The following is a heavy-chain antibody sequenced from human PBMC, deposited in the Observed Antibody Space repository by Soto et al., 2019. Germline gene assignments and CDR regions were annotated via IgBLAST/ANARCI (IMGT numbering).Heavy chain of an antibody. J-gene: IGHJ3*01. V-gene: IGHV5-51*01. Sequence: PGESLKISCKASGYTFINHWIGWVRQKPGQGLEWMTIVYPGDSETRYSPSLQGQVTVSADKSSTTAYLQWNSLQASDTAMYYCVRGGRTPGNSFDVWGQGTMVTV. CDR1: GYTFINHW. D-gene: IGHD2-15*01. CDR3: VRGGRTPGNSFDV. CDR2: VYPGDSET.